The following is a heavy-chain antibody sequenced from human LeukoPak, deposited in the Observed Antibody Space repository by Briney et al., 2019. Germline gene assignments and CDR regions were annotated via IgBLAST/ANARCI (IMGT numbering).Heavy chain of an antibody. J-gene: IGHJ4*02. CDR3: ARRGSGSYRITY. D-gene: IGHD3-10*01. Sequence: SETLSLTCAVYGGSFSGYYWSWIRQPPGKGLEWIGEINHSGSTNYNPSLKSRVTISVDTSKNQFSLKLSSVTAADTAVYYCARRGSGSYRITYWGQGTLVTVSS. CDR1: GGSFSGYY. CDR2: INHSGST. V-gene: IGHV4-34*01.